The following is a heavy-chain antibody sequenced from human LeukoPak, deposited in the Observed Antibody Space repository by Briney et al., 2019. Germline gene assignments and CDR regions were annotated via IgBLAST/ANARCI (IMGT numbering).Heavy chain of an antibody. D-gene: IGHD3-9*01. CDR3: ANTHYDILTGYLILFDY. CDR1: GGTFSNYG. Sequence: ASVKVSCKASGGTFSNYGFSWLRQAPGQGPEWMGGIIPIFHRPHYAQKFLGRVTMTTDESTTTAYMELSSLRSEDTAVYYCANTHYDILTGYLILFDYWGQGTLVTVSS. CDR2: IIPIFHRP. J-gene: IGHJ4*02. V-gene: IGHV1-69*05.